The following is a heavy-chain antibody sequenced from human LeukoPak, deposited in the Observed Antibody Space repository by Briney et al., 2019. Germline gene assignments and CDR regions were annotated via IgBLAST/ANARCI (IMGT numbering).Heavy chain of an antibody. Sequence: SETLSLTCAVYGGSFSDYSWSWIRQSPGKGLEWIGEIKHNGSTNYNPSLKNRVSISVDTSKNQFSLKLSSVTAADTAVYYCARGDCSSTSCYLSDWFDPWGQGTLVTVSS. CDR1: GGSFSDYS. V-gene: IGHV4-34*01. J-gene: IGHJ5*02. D-gene: IGHD2-2*01. CDR2: IKHNGST. CDR3: ARGDCSSTSCYLSDWFDP.